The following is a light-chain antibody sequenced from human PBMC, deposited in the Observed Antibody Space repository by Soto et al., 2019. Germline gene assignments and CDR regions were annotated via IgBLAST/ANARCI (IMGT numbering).Light chain of an antibody. V-gene: IGLV2-23*01. J-gene: IGLJ2*01. CDR1: SSDVGSYNH. Sequence: QSALTQPASVSGSPGQSVTISCTGTSSDVGSYNHVSWYQQHPGKAPKLLIFEGSKRPSGVSNRFSGSKSGNTASLTISGLQAEDEADYYCCSYAGSNTYVVFGGGTKLTVL. CDR2: EGS. CDR3: CSYAGSNTYVV.